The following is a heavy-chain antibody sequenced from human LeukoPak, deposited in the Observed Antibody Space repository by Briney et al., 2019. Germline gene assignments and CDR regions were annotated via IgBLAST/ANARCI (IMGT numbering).Heavy chain of an antibody. Sequence: PGGSLRLSCAASEFTFSSYPMHWVRQAPGKGLEWVAVISSDGSNKYYADSVKGRFTISRDNSKNTLYLQMNSLRAEDTAVYYCARGGRAWYAPLGYWGQGTLVTVSS. V-gene: IGHV3-30-3*01. D-gene: IGHD6-19*01. CDR1: EFTFSSYP. CDR3: ARGGRAWYAPLGY. J-gene: IGHJ4*02. CDR2: ISSDGSNK.